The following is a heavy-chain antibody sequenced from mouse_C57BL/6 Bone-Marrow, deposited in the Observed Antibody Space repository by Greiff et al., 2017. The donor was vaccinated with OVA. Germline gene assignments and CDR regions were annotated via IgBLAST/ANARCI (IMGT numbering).Heavy chain of an antibody. J-gene: IGHJ4*01. CDR2: IDPNSGGT. V-gene: IGHV1-72*01. Sequence: VQLQQPGAELVNPGASVKLSCKASGYTFTSYWMHWVKQRPGRGLEWIGRIDPNSGGTKYNEKFKSKATLTVDKSSSTAYMQLSSLTSEDSADYDGERNDYYGSSPYAMDYWGQGTSVTVSS. D-gene: IGHD1-1*01. CDR3: ERNDYYGSSPYAMDY. CDR1: GYTFTSYW.